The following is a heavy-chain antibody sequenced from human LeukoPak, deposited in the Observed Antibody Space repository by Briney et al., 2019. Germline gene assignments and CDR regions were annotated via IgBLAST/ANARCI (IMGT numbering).Heavy chain of an antibody. CDR3: AREGGYSHAFDI. Sequence: SVTVSCKASGGTFSSYAISWVRQAPGQGLEWMGGIIPIFGTANYAQKFQGRVTITADESTSTAYMELSSLRSEDTAVYYCAREGGYSHAFDIWGQGTMVTVSS. D-gene: IGHD3-22*01. J-gene: IGHJ3*02. CDR1: GGTFSSYA. V-gene: IGHV1-69*13. CDR2: IIPIFGTA.